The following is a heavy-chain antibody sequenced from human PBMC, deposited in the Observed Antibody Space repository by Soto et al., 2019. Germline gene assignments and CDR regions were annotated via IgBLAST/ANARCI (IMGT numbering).Heavy chain of an antibody. D-gene: IGHD3-22*01. J-gene: IGHJ4*02. CDR1: RFTFSSYA. CDR2: ISSDGAKQ. CDR3: ARDEHYDPSGPPFDY. V-gene: IGHV3-30-3*01. Sequence: QPGGSLRLSCAASRFTFSSYAMHWVRQAPGKGLEWVAVISSDGAKQSYADSVKGRFTISRDNSKNTLYLQMNSLRAEDTAVYYCARDEHYDPSGPPFDYWGQGSLVTVSS.